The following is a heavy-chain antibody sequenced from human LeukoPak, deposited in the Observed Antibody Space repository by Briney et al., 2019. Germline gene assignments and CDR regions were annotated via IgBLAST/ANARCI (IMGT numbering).Heavy chain of an antibody. V-gene: IGHV1-69*13. J-gene: IGHJ5*02. Sequence: ASVTVSCTASGGTFSSYAISWVRQAPGQGLEWMGGIIPIFGTANYAQKFQGRVTITADESTSTAYMELSSLRSEDTAVYYCANSHYPSYCSGGSCYSGGWFDPWGQGTLVTVSS. CDR2: IIPIFGTA. CDR3: ANSHYPSYCSGGSCYSGGWFDP. D-gene: IGHD2-15*01. CDR1: GGTFSSYA.